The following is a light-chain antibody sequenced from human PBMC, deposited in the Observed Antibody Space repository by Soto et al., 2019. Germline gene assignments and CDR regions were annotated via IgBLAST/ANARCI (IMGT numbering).Light chain of an antibody. J-gene: IGKJ1*01. CDR1: ENVSSKY. V-gene: IGKV3-20*01. Sequence: EIVLTQSPGTLSLSPGERATLSCRASENVSSKYLAWYQQRPGQAPRLLIYGASSRATGVPDRFSGSGSGTDFTLTISRLEPEDFAVYFCHHYASTFGQGTKV. CDR3: HHYAST. CDR2: GAS.